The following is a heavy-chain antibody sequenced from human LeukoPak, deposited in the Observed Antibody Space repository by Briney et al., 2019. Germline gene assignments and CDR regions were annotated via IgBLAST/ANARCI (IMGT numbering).Heavy chain of an antibody. Sequence: GGSLRLSCAASGFTFSSYAMSWVRQAPGKGLEWVSSITSGSSYIYYADSVKGRFTISRDNAKNSLYLQMNSLRAEDTAVYYCARVFIGDYGDYQFDYWGQGTLVTVSS. CDR1: GFTFSSYA. CDR3: ARVFIGDYGDYQFDY. J-gene: IGHJ4*02. CDR2: ITSGSSYI. D-gene: IGHD4-17*01. V-gene: IGHV3-21*01.